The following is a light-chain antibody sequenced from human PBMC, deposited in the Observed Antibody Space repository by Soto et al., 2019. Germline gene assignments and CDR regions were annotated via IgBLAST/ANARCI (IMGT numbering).Light chain of an antibody. Sequence: AIQLTQSPASLSADVGDRVTITCRASQGINDDVAWFQQRPGRAPRLLIYDASNVQSGVPSRFSGSGSGTDFTLTISCLQSEDFATYYCQQYYSYPRTFGQGTKVDIK. CDR2: DAS. CDR1: QGINDD. V-gene: IGKV1-13*02. CDR3: QQYYSYPRT. J-gene: IGKJ1*01.